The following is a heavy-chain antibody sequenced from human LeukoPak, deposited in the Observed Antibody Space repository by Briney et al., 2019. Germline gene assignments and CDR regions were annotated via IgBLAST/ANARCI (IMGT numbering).Heavy chain of an antibody. D-gene: IGHD6-13*01. Sequence: QTGGSLRLSCAASGFTVSTNYMTWVRQAPGKGLEFVSIIYGGGSTYYATSVKGRFTISRDNSKNTLYLQMNSLRAEDTAVYYCARTYPPPAAGFDYWGQGTLVTVSS. V-gene: IGHV3-53*01. CDR3: ARTYPPPAAGFDY. J-gene: IGHJ4*02. CDR2: IYGGGST. CDR1: GFTVSTNY.